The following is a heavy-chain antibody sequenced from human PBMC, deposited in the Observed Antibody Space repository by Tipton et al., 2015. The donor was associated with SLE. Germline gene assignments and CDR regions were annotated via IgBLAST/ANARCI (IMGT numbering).Heavy chain of an antibody. CDR2: ISYSGST. Sequence: TLSLTCTVSGGSISSSSYYWGWIRQPPGKGLEWIGGISYSGSTYYNPSLKSRVNISVDMSKNQFSLKLSSVTAADTAVYYCASYYYDSSGYMGWFDPLGQGTLVPVSS. CDR3: ASYYYDSSGYMGWFDP. D-gene: IGHD3-22*01. V-gene: IGHV4-39*07. J-gene: IGHJ5*02. CDR1: GGSISSSSYY.